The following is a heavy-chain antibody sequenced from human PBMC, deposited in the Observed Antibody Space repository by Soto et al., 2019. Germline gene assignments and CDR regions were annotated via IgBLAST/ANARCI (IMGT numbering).Heavy chain of an antibody. CDR3: ARATYNSVGYFDL. Sequence: SETLSLTCAVSGGSINSGGYSWSWIRQPPGEGLEWIGYIYHSGSTYYNPSLKSRVTISVDWTKNQFSLNLSSVTAADTAVYYCARATYNSVGYFDLWGRGTLVTVSS. D-gene: IGHD1-1*01. J-gene: IGHJ2*01. V-gene: IGHV4-30-2*01. CDR1: GGSINSGGYS. CDR2: IYHSGST.